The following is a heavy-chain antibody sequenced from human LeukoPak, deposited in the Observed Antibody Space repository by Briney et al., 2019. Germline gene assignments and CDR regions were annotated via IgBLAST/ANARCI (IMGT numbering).Heavy chain of an antibody. J-gene: IGHJ4*01. D-gene: IGHD1-14*01. CDR2: VSSKGDVT. V-gene: IGHV3-20*04. CDR1: GFKFGDYG. CDR3: VRSSTEAG. Sequence: GGSLRLSCAACGFKFGDYGMSWVRQAPGKGLEWVYGVSSKGDVTNYADSAKGRFTISRDNAKNSLYLQMHSLRAEDTALYFCVRSSTEAGWGQGTLVTVSS.